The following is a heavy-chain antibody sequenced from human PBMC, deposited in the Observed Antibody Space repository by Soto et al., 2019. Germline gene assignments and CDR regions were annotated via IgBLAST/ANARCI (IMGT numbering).Heavy chain of an antibody. J-gene: IGHJ6*03. CDR2: INSDGSST. CDR1: GFTFSSYW. Sequence: GGSLRLSCAASGFTFSSYWMHWVRQAPGKGLVWVSRINSDGSSTSYADSVKGRFTISRDNAKNTLYLQMNSLRAEETAVYYCARVGRAARLPYYYYYYMDVWGKGTTVTVSS. V-gene: IGHV3-74*01. CDR3: ARVGRAARLPYYYYYYMDV. D-gene: IGHD6-6*01.